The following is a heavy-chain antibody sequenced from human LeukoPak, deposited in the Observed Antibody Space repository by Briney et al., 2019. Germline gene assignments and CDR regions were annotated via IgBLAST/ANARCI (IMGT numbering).Heavy chain of an antibody. D-gene: IGHD4-11*01. V-gene: IGHV3-9*01. CDR1: GFTFDDYA. J-gene: IGHJ6*02. CDR3: AKDSDYRSYYYYGMDV. CDR2: ISWNSGSI. Sequence: GGSLRLSCAASGFTFDDYAMHWVRQAPGKGLEWVSGISWNSGSIGYADSVKGRFTISRDNAKNSLYLQMNSLRAEDTALYYCAKDSDYRSYYYYGMDVWGQGTTVTVSS.